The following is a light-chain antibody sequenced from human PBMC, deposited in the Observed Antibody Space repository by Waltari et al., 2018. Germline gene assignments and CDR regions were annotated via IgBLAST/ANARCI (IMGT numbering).Light chain of an antibody. J-gene: IGKJ1*01. CDR1: QSIRSW. Sequence: DIQMTQSPPPLSASVGDPVSITCRASQSIRSWLAWYQRKPGKAPKLLIYEASTLESGVPSRFSGSGSGTEFTLVISSLQPEDFASYHCQQYDSFSPWTFGQGTKVDIK. CDR2: EAS. CDR3: QQYDSFSPWT. V-gene: IGKV1-5*03.